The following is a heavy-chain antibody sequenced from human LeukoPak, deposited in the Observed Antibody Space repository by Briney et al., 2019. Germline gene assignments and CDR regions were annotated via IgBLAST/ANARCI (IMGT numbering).Heavy chain of an antibody. V-gene: IGHV1-8*01. CDR1: GYTFTSYD. CDR3: ARDSFSGSYHYYYGMDV. D-gene: IGHD1-26*01. CDR2: MNPNSGNT. J-gene: IGHJ6*02. Sequence: GASVKVSCKASGYTFTSYDINWVRQATGQGLEWMGWMNPNSGNTGYAQKFQGRVTMTRNTSISTAYMELSSLRSEDTAVYYCARDSFSGSYHYYYGMDVWGQGTTVTVSS.